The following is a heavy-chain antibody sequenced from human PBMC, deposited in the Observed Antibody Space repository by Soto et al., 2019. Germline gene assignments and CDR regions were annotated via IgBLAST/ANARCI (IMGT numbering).Heavy chain of an antibody. J-gene: IGHJ4*02. CDR1: GFTFSSYA. CDR3: AKTASMTIRDGFDH. V-gene: IGHV3-23*01. CDR2: ISGSGSNP. D-gene: IGHD4-17*01. Sequence: EVQVLESGGGLVQPGGSLRLSCAASGFTFSSYAMSWVRQAPGQGLEWVSAISGSGSNPYYADSVKGRFTISRDYSKSTLYLLMNSLIAEDTALYDCAKTASMTIRDGFDHWGQGTLVTVSS.